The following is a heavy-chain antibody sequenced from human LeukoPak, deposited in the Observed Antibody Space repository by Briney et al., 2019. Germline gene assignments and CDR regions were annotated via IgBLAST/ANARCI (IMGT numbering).Heavy chain of an antibody. CDR1: GGSISSYY. J-gene: IGHJ4*02. V-gene: IGHV4-59*08. CDR2: IYYSGST. Sequence: SETLSLTCTVSGGSISSYYWSWIRQPPGKGLEWIGYIYYSGSTNYNPSLKSRVTISVDTSKNQFSLKLSSVTAADTAVYYCARRFLPDYYDSSGSQGGFDYWGQGTLVTVSS. CDR3: ARRFLPDYYDSSGSQGGFDY. D-gene: IGHD3-22*01.